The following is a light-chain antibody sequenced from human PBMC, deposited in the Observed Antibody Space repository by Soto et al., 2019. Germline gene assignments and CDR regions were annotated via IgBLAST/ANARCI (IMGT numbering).Light chain of an antibody. CDR1: QSINNNY. Sequence: EIVLTQSPATLSLSPGERATLSCGASQSINNNYLAWYQQKPGLAPRLLIYDASTRAAGIPDRFSGSGSGTDFTLTISRLEPEEFAVYYCQQFDNLITFGGGTKVDIK. V-gene: IGKV3D-20*01. CDR3: QQFDNLIT. CDR2: DAS. J-gene: IGKJ4*01.